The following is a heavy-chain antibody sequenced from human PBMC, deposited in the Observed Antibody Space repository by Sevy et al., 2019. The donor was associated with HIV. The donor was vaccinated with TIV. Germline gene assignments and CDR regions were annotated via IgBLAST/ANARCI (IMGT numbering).Heavy chain of an antibody. CDR3: AKEDDAFDV. CDR1: GFTFDMYA. J-gene: IGHJ3*01. CDR2: LWSHGRRE. Sequence: GGSLRLSCAASGFTFDMYAMHWVRQSPGKGLECEAGLWSHGRREYYADFAKGRFTVSRDNSKNTVYLHMDSLRTDDTAVYYCAKEDDAFDVWGQGTMVTVSS. V-gene: IGHV3-30*02.